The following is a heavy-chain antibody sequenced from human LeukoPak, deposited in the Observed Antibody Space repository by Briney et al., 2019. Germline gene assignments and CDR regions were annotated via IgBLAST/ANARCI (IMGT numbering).Heavy chain of an antibody. D-gene: IGHD3-10*01. CDR1: GVSFSGFY. CDR3: ARDFNYGSGSYYYYYYYMDV. V-gene: IGHV4-34*01. Sequence: IPSETLSLTCAVYGVSFSGFYWSWLRPPPGKGLEWMGETNYSGSNNYNPSLKSRVTISVDTSKNQFSLKLSSVPAADTAVYYCARDFNYGSGSYYYYYYYMDVWGKGTTVTVSS. CDR2: TNYSGSN. J-gene: IGHJ6*03.